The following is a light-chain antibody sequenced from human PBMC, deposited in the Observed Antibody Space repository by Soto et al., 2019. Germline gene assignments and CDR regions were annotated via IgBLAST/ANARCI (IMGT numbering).Light chain of an antibody. CDR3: QQYYTYWHM. J-gene: IGKJ1*01. CDR1: QSISDY. Sequence: DIQMTQSPSSLSASVRDRVIITCRASQSISDYLAXYQQKPGKAPKLLIYDASNLESGVPSTFSGSGSGTEFTLTISSLQPDDFATYYCQQYYTYWHMFGQGTKVDIK. CDR2: DAS. V-gene: IGKV1-5*01.